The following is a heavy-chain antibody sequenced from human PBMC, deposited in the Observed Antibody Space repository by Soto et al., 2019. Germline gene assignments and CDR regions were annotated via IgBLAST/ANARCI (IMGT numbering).Heavy chain of an antibody. CDR2: IIPILGIS. V-gene: IGHV1-69*08. CDR3: ARDKGWLHPLAFGY. CDR1: GGTFSSYT. J-gene: IGHJ4*02. D-gene: IGHD5-12*01. Sequence: QVQLVQSGAEVKKPGSSVKVSCKASGGTFSSYTISWVRQAPGQGLEWMGRIIPILGISNYPQKFQGRVTITPDKSTSTAYMELSSLRSEDTAVYYCARDKGWLHPLAFGYWGQGTLVTVSS.